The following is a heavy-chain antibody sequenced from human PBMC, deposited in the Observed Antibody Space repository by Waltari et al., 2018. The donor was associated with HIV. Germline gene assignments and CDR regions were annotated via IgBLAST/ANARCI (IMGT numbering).Heavy chain of an antibody. CDR2: IYYDGKT. V-gene: IGHV4-39*01. D-gene: IGHD3-16*01. Sequence: QVQLQESGPALVKHSETLSLTCNVSGDSIRSSSYYWGWIRQPPGKGLEWIGSIYYDGKTTYNPSLKSRVIISVDTSKNHFSLELRSVSSADTAVYFCARLGITLIRASDCWGQGTQVSVSS. CDR3: ARLGITLIRASDC. J-gene: IGHJ4*02. CDR1: GDSIRSSSYY.